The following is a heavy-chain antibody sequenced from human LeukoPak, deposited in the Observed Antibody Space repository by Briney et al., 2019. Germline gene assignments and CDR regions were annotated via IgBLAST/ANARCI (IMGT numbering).Heavy chain of an antibody. V-gene: IGHV1-24*01. CDR3: RAVAGTEIDY. Sequence: EWMGGFDPEDGETIYAQKFQGRVTMTEDTSTDTAYMELSSLRSEDTAVYYCRAVAGTEIDYWGQGTLVTVSS. CDR2: FDPEDGET. D-gene: IGHD6-19*01. J-gene: IGHJ4*02.